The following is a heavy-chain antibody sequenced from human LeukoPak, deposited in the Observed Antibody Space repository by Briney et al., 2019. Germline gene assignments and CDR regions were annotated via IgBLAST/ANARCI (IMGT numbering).Heavy chain of an antibody. J-gene: IGHJ3*02. CDR3: ASFSLVGATAVAFDI. D-gene: IGHD1-26*01. V-gene: IGHV4-4*07. CDR1: GVSINSYY. Sequence: SETLSLTCTGSGVSINSYYWSWIRQPAGKGLEWIGRIYTSGSTNYNPSLKSRVTMSVDTSKNQFSLKLSSVTAADTAVYYCASFSLVGATAVAFDIWGQGTMVTVSS. CDR2: IYTSGST.